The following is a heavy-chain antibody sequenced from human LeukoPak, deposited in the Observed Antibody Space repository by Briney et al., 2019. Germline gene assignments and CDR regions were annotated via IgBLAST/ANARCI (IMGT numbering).Heavy chain of an antibody. J-gene: IGHJ4*02. CDR2: IRSKANSYAT. Sequence: GRSLRLSCAASGFTFSGSAMHWVRQASGKGLEWVGRIRSKANSYATAYAASVKGRFTISRDDSKNTAYLQMNSLKTEDTAVYYCVTTVTNWGQGTLVTVSS. D-gene: IGHD4-17*01. V-gene: IGHV3-73*01. CDR3: VTTVTN. CDR1: GFTFSGSA.